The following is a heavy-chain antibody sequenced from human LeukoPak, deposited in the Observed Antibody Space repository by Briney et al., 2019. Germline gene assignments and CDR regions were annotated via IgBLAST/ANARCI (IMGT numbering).Heavy chain of an antibody. V-gene: IGHV1-69*13. CDR3: AREGGEPYSNYFFDY. CDR1: GYTFTSYG. Sequence: SVKVSCKASGYTFTSYGISWVRQAPGQGLEWMGGIIPIFGTANYAQKFQGRVTITADESTSTAYMELSSLRSEDTAVYYCAREGGEPYSNYFFDYWGQGTLVTVSS. D-gene: IGHD4-11*01. J-gene: IGHJ4*02. CDR2: IIPIFGTA.